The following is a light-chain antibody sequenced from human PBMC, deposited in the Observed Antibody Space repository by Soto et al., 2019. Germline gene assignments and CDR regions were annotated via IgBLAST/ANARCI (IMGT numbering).Light chain of an antibody. CDR1: NSDVETYNL. J-gene: IGLJ3*02. Sequence: QSALTQPAAVSGSPGQSITISCTGTNSDVETYNLVSWYQHHPGKAPKLMIYEDNKWPSGISNRFSGSRSGNTASLTISGLQAEDEADYYCQSYDSSLRLAVFGGGTQLTVL. CDR2: EDN. V-gene: IGLV2-14*02. CDR3: QSYDSSLRLAV.